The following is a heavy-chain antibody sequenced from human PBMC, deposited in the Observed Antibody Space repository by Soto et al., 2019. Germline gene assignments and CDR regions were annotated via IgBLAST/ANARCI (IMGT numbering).Heavy chain of an antibody. Sequence: QVQLQQWGAGLLKPSETLSLTCAVYGGSFSGYYWSWIRQPPGKGLAWIGEINHSGSTNYNPSLKSRVTISVDTSKNQFSLKLRSVTAADTAVYYCARGQQLGRVWGQGPLVTVSS. CDR3: ARGQQLGRV. V-gene: IGHV4-34*01. CDR1: GGSFSGYY. D-gene: IGHD6-13*01. J-gene: IGHJ4*02. CDR2: INHSGST.